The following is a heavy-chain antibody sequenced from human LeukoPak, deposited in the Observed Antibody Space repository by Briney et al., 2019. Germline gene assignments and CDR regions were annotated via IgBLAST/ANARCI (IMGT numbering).Heavy chain of an antibody. CDR3: ARDRGYSYDLDNYGMDV. CDR1: GYTFTSYY. D-gene: IGHD5-18*01. Sequence: ASVTVSCTASGYTFTSYYMHWVRQAPGQGLEWMGMINPSGGSTSYAQKFQGRVTMTRDTSTSTVYMELSSLRSEDTAVYYCARDRGYSYDLDNYGMDVWGQGTTVTVSS. V-gene: IGHV1-46*01. CDR2: INPSGGST. J-gene: IGHJ6*02.